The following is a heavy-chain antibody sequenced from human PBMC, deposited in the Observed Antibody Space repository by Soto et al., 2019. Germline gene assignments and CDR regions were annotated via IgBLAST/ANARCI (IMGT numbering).Heavy chain of an antibody. Sequence: GASLNSSCKASGYSFTTYWIGWVRPMPGKGLEWMGIIYPGDSDTRYSPSFQGQVTISADKSISTAYLQWSSLKASDTAMYYCARVSYCSGGSCYGMDVWGQGTTVTVSS. CDR1: GYSFTTYW. CDR3: ARVSYCSGGSCYGMDV. J-gene: IGHJ6*02. V-gene: IGHV5-51*01. D-gene: IGHD2-15*01. CDR2: IYPGDSDT.